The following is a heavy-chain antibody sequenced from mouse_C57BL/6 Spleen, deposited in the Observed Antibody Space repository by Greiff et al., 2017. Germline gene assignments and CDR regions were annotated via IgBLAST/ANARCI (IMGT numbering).Heavy chain of an antibody. V-gene: IGHV1-15*01. Sequence: VKLQESGAELVRPGASVTLSCKASGYTFTDYEMHWVKQTPVHGLEWIGAIDPETGGTAYNQKFKGKAILTADKSSSTAYMELRSLTSEDSAVYYCTRENDYDDARYFDVWGTGTTVTVSS. D-gene: IGHD2-4*01. J-gene: IGHJ1*03. CDR3: TRENDYDDARYFDV. CDR2: IDPETGGT. CDR1: GYTFTDYE.